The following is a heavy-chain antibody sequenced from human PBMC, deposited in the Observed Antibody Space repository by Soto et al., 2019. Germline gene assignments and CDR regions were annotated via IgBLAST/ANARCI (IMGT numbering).Heavy chain of an antibody. J-gene: IGHJ4*02. V-gene: IGHV4-34*01. CDR1: GGSFSGYY. Sequence: PETLSLTCAVYGGSFSGYYWTWIRQPPGTGLEWIGEINHGGSTNYNPSLKSRVTISVDTSKNQFSLKLTSVTAADTAVYYCARDKITGLFDYWGQGTLVTVSS. CDR2: INHGGST. CDR3: ARDKITGLFDY. D-gene: IGHD2-8*02.